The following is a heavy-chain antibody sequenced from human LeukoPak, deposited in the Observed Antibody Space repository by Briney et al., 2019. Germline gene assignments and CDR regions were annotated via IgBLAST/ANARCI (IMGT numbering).Heavy chain of an antibody. CDR1: GGSISSYY. CDR3: ARPYCSGGSCYYSN. CDR2: IYYSGST. D-gene: IGHD2-15*01. V-gene: IGHV4-59*01. Sequence: SETLSLTCTVSGGSISSYYWSWIRQPPGKGLEWIGYIYYSGSTNYNPSPKSRVTISVDTSKNQFSLKLSSVTAADTAVYYCARPYCSGGSCYYSNWGQGTLVTVSS. J-gene: IGHJ4*02.